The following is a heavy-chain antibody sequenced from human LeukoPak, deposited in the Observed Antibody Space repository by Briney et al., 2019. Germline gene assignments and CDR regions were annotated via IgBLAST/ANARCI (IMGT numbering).Heavy chain of an antibody. CDR3: ASRGTNGEQYYYYGMDV. J-gene: IGHJ6*02. Sequence: SESLSLTCAVDVRSFSGYDGSWIRQPPWKGLEWIGEINHSGSTNYNPSLKSRVTISVDTSKNQFSLKLTSVTAADTAVYYCASRGTNGEQYYYYGMDVWGQGTTVTVSS. D-gene: IGHD2-8*01. V-gene: IGHV4-34*01. CDR2: INHSGST. CDR1: VRSFSGYD.